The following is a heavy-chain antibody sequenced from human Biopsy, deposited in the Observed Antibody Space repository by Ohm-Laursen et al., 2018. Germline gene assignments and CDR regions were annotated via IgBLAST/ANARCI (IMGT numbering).Heavy chain of an antibody. Sequence: SLRLSCAASGFTFSGHAMSWVRQAPGKGLECVSIINGGGGSTWYSDPVKGRFTISRDNSKNTLYLQMNSLRAEDTAMYYCARDLYDFCGGCPFDPWGQGTLVTASS. V-gene: IGHV3-23*01. J-gene: IGHJ5*02. CDR3: ARDLYDFCGGCPFDP. CDR1: GFTFSGHA. CDR2: INGGGGST. D-gene: IGHD3-3*01.